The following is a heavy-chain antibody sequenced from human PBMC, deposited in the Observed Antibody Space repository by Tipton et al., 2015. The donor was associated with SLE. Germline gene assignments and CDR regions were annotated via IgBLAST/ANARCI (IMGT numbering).Heavy chain of an antibody. CDR2: IYTSGST. CDR3: ARPRGYCSGGSCPGYFDY. J-gene: IGHJ4*02. V-gene: IGHV4-61*09. Sequence: TLSLTCTVSGGSISSGNYYWSWIRQPAGKGLEWIGHIYTSGSTNYNPSLKSRVTISVDTSKNQFSLKLSSVTAADTAVYYCARPRGYCSGGSCPGYFDYWGQGTLVTVSS. CDR1: GGSISSGNYY. D-gene: IGHD2-15*01.